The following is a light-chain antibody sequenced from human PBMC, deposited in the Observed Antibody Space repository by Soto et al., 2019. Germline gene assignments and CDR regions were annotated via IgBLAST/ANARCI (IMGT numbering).Light chain of an antibody. CDR1: QTILSF. CDR3: QQSYDTPYT. V-gene: IGKV1-39*01. CDR2: AAS. Sequence: DIQMTQSPSSLSASVGDRLTITCRASQTILSFLNWYQQKPGKAPKLLIYAASILQSGVTSRFSGSGSGTDFTLNISSLQPEDFATYYCQQSYDTPYTFCQGTKLEIK. J-gene: IGKJ2*01.